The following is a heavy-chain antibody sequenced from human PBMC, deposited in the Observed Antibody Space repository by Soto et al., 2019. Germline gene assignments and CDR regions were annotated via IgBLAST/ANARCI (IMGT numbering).Heavy chain of an antibody. CDR1: GYAFTSYW. Sequence: GESLKISCTGSGYAFTSYWIAWVRQMPGKGLEWMGIIYPGDSDTRYSPSFQGQVTISADKSITTAYLQWSSLKASDTAMYYCARGYCTTTICDPWFDPWGQGTLVTV. D-gene: IGHD2-2*01. CDR3: ARGYCTTTICDPWFDP. V-gene: IGHV5-51*01. CDR2: IYPGDSDT. J-gene: IGHJ5*02.